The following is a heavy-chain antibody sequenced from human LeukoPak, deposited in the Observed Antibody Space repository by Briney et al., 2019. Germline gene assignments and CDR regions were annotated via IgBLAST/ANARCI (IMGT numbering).Heavy chain of an antibody. V-gene: IGHV3-73*01. J-gene: IGHJ6*02. CDR3: TSRMTTYDYYYYYGMDV. D-gene: IGHD1-1*01. Sequence: GGSLKLSCAASGFTFSGSAMHRVRQASGKGLEWVGRIRSKANSYATAYAASVKGRFTISRDDSKNTAYLQMNSLKTEDTAVYYCTSRMTTYDYYYYYGMDVWGQGTTVTVSS. CDR2: IRSKANSYAT. CDR1: GFTFSGSA.